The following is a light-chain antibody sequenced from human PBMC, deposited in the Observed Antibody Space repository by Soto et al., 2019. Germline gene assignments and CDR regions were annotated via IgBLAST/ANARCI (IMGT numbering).Light chain of an antibody. CDR1: NIGSKS. CDR3: QVWDIRSEHVV. Sequence: SYELTQPPSVSVAPGKTARITCGGNNIGSKSVHWYQQKPGQAPVLVIYYDSDRPSGIPERFSGSNSGNTATLTISRVEAGDASDYDCQVWDIRSEHVVFGGGITLTVL. J-gene: IGLJ2*01. CDR2: YDS. V-gene: IGLV3-21*04.